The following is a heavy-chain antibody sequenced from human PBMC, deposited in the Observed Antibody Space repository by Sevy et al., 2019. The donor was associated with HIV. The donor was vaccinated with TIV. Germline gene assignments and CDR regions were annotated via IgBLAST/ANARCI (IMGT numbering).Heavy chain of an antibody. J-gene: IGHJ4*02. Sequence: GGSLRLSCAASGFAFYEYSMSWIRQAPGKGLEWVATLSFGCGKINYADSVKGGFTISRDNSKNSFYLQMDNLGVEDTALYYCAREGCSRPHDYWGQGTRVTVSS. V-gene: IGHV3-23*01. D-gene: IGHD2-8*01. CDR1: GFAFYEYS. CDR3: AREGCSRPHDY. CDR2: LSFGCGKI.